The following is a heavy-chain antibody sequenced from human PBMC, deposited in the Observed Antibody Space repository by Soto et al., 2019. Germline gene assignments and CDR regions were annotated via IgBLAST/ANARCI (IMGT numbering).Heavy chain of an antibody. Sequence: SGPTLGNPTETLTLTCTVSGFSLSNARMGVSWIRQPPGKALEWLAHIFSNDEKSYSTSLKSRFTISKDTSKSQVVLTMTNMDPVDTATYYCARTDRDAYAATPDDFDIWGQGTMVTVSS. CDR2: IFSNDEK. J-gene: IGHJ3*02. CDR1: GFSLSNARMG. V-gene: IGHV2-26*01. D-gene: IGHD2-2*01. CDR3: ARTDRDAYAATPDDFDI.